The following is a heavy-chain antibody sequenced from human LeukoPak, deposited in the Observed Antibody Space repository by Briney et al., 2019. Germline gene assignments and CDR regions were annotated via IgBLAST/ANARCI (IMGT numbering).Heavy chain of an antibody. CDR3: AKDYGDYFHDWFDP. Sequence: GSLSLSCAASGFTFSSYGMHWVRQAPGKGLEWVAFIRYDGSNKYYADSVKGRFTISRDNSKNTLYLQMNSLRAEDTAVYYCAKDYGDYFHDWFDPWGQGTLVTVSS. V-gene: IGHV3-30*02. J-gene: IGHJ5*02. CDR2: IRYDGSNK. CDR1: GFTFSSYG. D-gene: IGHD4-17*01.